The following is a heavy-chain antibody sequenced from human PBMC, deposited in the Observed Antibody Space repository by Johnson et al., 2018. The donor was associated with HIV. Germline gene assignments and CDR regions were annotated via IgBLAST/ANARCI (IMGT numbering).Heavy chain of an antibody. CDR2: ISYDGSNK. D-gene: IGHD3-16*01. Sequence: QVQLVESGGGLVQPGVSLRLSCAASGFIFSSYVMYWVRQAPGKGLEWVAVISYDGSNKYYADSVKGRFTIFRDNSENTLFLQMNRLRAEDTAVYYCAKDRTNWGYDAFDIWGQGTMVTVSS. V-gene: IGHV3-30*04. CDR3: AKDRTNWGYDAFDI. CDR1: GFIFSSYV. J-gene: IGHJ3*02.